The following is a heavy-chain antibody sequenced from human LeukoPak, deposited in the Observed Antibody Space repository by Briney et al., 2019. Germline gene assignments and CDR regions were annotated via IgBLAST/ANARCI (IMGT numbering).Heavy chain of an antibody. CDR3: ARDLVYGDSFDY. J-gene: IGHJ4*02. CDR1: GFTFSSYW. D-gene: IGHD3-10*01. V-gene: IGHV3-30*03. CDR2: ISNDGRKT. Sequence: GGSLRLSCAASGFTFSSYWMSWVRQAPGKGLEWVTVISNDGRKTYYADSVKGRFTISRDNSKNTLYLQMNSLRAEDTAVYYCARDLVYGDSFDYWGQGTLVTVSS.